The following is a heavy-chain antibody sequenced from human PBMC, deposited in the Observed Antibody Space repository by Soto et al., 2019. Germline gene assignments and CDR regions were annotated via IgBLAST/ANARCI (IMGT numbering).Heavy chain of an antibody. V-gene: IGHV3-48*01. Sequence: GGSLRLSCAASGFTFSSYSMNWVRQAPGKGLEWVSYISSSSSTIYYADSVKGRFTISRDNAKNSLYLQMNSLRAEDTAVYYCARDDPFYDYYYMDVWGKGTTVTVSS. CDR2: ISSSSSTI. D-gene: IGHD2-2*01. J-gene: IGHJ6*03. CDR1: GFTFSSYS. CDR3: ARDDPFYDYYYMDV.